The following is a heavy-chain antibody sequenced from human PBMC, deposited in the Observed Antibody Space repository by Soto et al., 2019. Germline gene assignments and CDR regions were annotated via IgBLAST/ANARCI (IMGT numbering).Heavy chain of an antibody. J-gene: IGHJ3*02. Sequence: QGQLVQSGAEVKKPGSSVKVSCKVSGGTFNIRWVRQAPGQGLEWMGGIIPVIDTANYARKFQGRVVISADRATNIVYMEMMSLTLEDTAVYYWARGSVADAFDIWGQGTMFTFSS. D-gene: IGHD2-21*01. CDR1: GGTFN. CDR3: ARGSVADAFDI. CDR2: IIPVIDTA. V-gene: IGHV1-69*06.